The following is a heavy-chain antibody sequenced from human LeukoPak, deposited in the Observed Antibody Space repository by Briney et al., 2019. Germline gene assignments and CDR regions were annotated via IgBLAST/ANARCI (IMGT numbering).Heavy chain of an antibody. J-gene: IGHJ4*02. D-gene: IGHD3-22*01. CDR3: ARGHWESDSSGWHY. Sequence: PGGSLRLSCAASGFTFSDYYMSWIRQAPGKGLEWVSYISNSGTTIYYTDSVKGRFTISRDNAKSSLYLQMNSLRAEDTAVDYCARGHWESDSSGWHYWGQGTLVTVSS. CDR2: ISNSGTTI. CDR1: GFTFSDYY. V-gene: IGHV3-11*04.